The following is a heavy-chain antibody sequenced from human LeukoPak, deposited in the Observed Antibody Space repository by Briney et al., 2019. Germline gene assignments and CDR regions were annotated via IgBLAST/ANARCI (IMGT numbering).Heavy chain of an antibody. CDR2: INHSGST. D-gene: IGHD1-14*01. CDR3: AGSGGPGGFDY. Sequence: SETLSLTCAVYGGSFSGYYWSWIRQPPGKGLEWIGEINHSGSTNYNPSLKSRVTISVDTSKNQFSLKLSSVTAADTAVYYCAGSGGPGGFDYWGQGTLVTVSS. CDR1: GGSFSGYY. V-gene: IGHV4-34*01. J-gene: IGHJ4*02.